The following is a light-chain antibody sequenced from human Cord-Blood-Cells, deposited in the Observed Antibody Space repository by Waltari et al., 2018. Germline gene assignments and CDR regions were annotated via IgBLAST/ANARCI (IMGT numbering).Light chain of an antibody. V-gene: IGLV2-14*01. Sequence: QSALTQPASVSGSPGQSTTISCTGTSRDVGGYNYVSWYQQHPGKAPKLMIYEVSNRPSGVSNRFSGSKSGNTASLTISGLQAEDEADYYCSSYTSSSLAFGGGTKLTVL. CDR1: SRDVGGYNY. J-gene: IGLJ2*01. CDR3: SSYTSSSLA. CDR2: EVS.